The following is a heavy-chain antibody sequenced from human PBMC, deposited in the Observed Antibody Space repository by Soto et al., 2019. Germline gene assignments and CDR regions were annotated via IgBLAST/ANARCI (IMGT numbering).Heavy chain of an antibody. CDR3: AGSSSFYSPFDY. D-gene: IGHD2-2*01. CDR1: GYTFSSYG. V-gene: IGHV1-18*01. Sequence: ASVKVSCKASGYTFSSYGISWVRQAPGQGLEWLGWINAYNGNTNYAQKFQGRVTITTDTSTSTAYMELKSLRSDDTAVHYCAGSSSFYSPFDYWGQGTLVTVSS. J-gene: IGHJ4*01. CDR2: INAYNGNT.